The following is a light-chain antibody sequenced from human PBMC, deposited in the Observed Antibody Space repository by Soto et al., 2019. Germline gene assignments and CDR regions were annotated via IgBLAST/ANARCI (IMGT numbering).Light chain of an antibody. J-gene: IGKJ5*01. CDR1: QGISSY. V-gene: IGKV1D-13*01. CDR3: QQYNNWPPIT. CDR2: DAS. Sequence: IQMTQSPSSLSASVGNRVIITCRASQGISSYLAWYQQKPGKVPKLLIYDASSLQSGVPSRFRGSTSGTEFTLTISSLQSEDFAVYYCQQYNNWPPITFGQGTRLEIK.